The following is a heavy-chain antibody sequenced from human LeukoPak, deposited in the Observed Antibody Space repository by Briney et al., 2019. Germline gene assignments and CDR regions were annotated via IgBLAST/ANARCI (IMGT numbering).Heavy chain of an antibody. Sequence: GGSLRLSCAASGFIFSAYNMNWVRQAPGKGLEWVSFISSGSSYIYYADLVKGRFTISRDNAKNSLYLQMNSLRAEDMAVYYCARAPGYRSFLDYWGQGTLVTVSS. CDR1: GFIFSAYN. V-gene: IGHV3-21*06. D-gene: IGHD5-12*01. CDR2: ISSGSSYI. J-gene: IGHJ4*02. CDR3: ARAPGYRSFLDY.